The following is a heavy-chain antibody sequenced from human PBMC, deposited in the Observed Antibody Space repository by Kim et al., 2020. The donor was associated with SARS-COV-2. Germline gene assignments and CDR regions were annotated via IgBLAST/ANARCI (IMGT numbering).Heavy chain of an antibody. CDR2: IYTSGST. J-gene: IGHJ4*02. D-gene: IGHD5-12*01. V-gene: IGHV4-61*02. Sequence: SETLSLTCTVSGGSISSGSYYWSWIRQPAGKGLEWIGRIYTSGSTNYNPSLKSRVTISVDTSKNQFSLKLSSVTAADTAVYYCARDPAPWIFDYWGQGTLVTVSS. CDR1: GGSISSGSYY. CDR3: ARDPAPWIFDY.